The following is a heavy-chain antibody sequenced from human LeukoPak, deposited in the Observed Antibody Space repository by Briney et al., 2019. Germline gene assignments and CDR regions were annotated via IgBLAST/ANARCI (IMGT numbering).Heavy chain of an antibody. J-gene: IGHJ5*02. CDR3: ARHESEYDYGWGSYRPIVIDP. D-gene: IGHD3-16*02. CDR1: GGSISSSSYY. V-gene: IGHV4-39*01. Sequence: SETLSLTCTVSGGSISSSSYYWGWIRQPPGKGLEWIGSIYYSGSTYYNPSLKSRVTISVDTSKNQFSLKLSSVTAADTAVYYCARHESEYDYGWGSYRPIVIDPWGQGTLVTVSS. CDR2: IYYSGST.